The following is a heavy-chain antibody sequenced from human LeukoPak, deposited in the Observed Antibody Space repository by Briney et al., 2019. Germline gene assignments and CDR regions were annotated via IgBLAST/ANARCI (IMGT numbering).Heavy chain of an antibody. D-gene: IGHD3-22*01. CDR3: AIGGPYYYDSSGYPDY. Sequence: SETLSLTCTVSGGSISSGGYYWSWIRQHPGKGLEWIGYIYYSGSTYYNPSLKSRVTISVDTSKNQFSLKLSSVTAADTAVDYCAIGGPYYYDSSGYPDYWGHGILVTVSS. J-gene: IGHJ4*01. V-gene: IGHV4-31*03. CDR2: IYYSGST. CDR1: GGSISSGGYY.